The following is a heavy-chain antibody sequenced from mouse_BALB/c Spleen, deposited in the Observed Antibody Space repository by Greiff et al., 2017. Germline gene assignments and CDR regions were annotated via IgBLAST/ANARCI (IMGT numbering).Heavy chain of an antibody. V-gene: IGHV5-6-5*01. CDR3: ARNYYGSILFFDY. CDR1: GFTFSSYA. CDR2: ISSGGST. J-gene: IGHJ2*01. Sequence: EVQLQESGGGLVKPGGSLKLSCAASGFTFSSYAMSWVRQTPEKRLEWVASISSGGSTYYPDSVKGRFTISRDNARNILYLQMSSLRSEDTAMYYCARNYYGSILFFDYWGQGTTLTVSS. D-gene: IGHD1-1*01.